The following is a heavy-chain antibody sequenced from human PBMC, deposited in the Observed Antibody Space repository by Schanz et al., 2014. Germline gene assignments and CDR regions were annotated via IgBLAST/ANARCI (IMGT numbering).Heavy chain of an antibody. CDR1: GFSVSSNY. V-gene: IGHV3-30*02. CDR3: AKDPYGMDV. Sequence: VQLVESGGGLIQPGGSLRLSCAASGFSVSSNYMSWVRQAPGKGLEWVAFIRYDGSNKYYADSVKGRFTISRDNSKNTLYLQMNSLRAEDTAVYYCAKDPYGMDVWGQGTTVTVSS. J-gene: IGHJ6*02. CDR2: IRYDGSNK.